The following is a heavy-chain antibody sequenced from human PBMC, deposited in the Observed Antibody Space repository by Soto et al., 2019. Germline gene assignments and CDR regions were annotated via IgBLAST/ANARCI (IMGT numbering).Heavy chain of an antibody. CDR1: GGSIRSTNW. CDR2: IYHSGST. Sequence: QVQLQESGPGLVKPSGTLSLTCAVSGGSIRSTNWWSWVRQPPGKGLEWIGEIYHSGSTHYNPSLKSRVTISLDESKNQFSLRLNSVTAADTAVFYCARVFSGSYSDSWGQGTRVTVSS. D-gene: IGHD1-26*01. J-gene: IGHJ4*02. CDR3: ARVFSGSYSDS. V-gene: IGHV4-4*02.